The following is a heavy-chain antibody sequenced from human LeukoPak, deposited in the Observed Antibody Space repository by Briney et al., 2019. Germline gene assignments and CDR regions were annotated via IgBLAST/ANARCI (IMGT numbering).Heavy chain of an antibody. CDR3: AKDRGIVGP. V-gene: IGHV3-30*18. Sequence: GGSLRLSCAASGFTSSSYAMSWVRQAPGKGLEWVAVISYDGSNKYYADSVKGRFTISRDNSKNTLYLQMNSLRAEDTAVYYCAKDRGIVGPWGQGTLVTVSS. J-gene: IGHJ5*02. D-gene: IGHD2-15*01. CDR2: ISYDGSNK. CDR1: GFTSSSYA.